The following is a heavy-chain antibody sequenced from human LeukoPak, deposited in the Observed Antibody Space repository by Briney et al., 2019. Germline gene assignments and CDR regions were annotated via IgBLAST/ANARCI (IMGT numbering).Heavy chain of an antibody. CDR1: GFTFSSYG. Sequence: GGSLRLSCAASGFTFSSYGMHWVRQAPGKGLEWVAFIRYDGSNKYYADSVKGRFTISRDNSKNTLYLHVNSLRAEDTAVYYCARGRRYCSGGSCYSKANYYYYYMDVWGKGTTVTISS. V-gene: IGHV3-30*02. D-gene: IGHD2-15*01. CDR3: ARGRRYCSGGSCYSKANYYYYYMDV. J-gene: IGHJ6*03. CDR2: IRYDGSNK.